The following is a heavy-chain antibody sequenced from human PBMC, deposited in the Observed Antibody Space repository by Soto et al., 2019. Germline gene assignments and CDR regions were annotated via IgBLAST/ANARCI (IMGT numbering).Heavy chain of an antibody. CDR1: GFTFSSYA. V-gene: IGHV3-23*01. J-gene: IGHJ4*02. CDR2: ISGSGGST. D-gene: IGHD2-2*01. Sequence: GGSLRLSCAASGFTFSSYAMSWVRQAPGKGLEWVSAISGSGGSTYYADSVKGRFTISRDNSKNTLYLQMNSLRAEDTAVYYCAMTGYCSSTSCYASGLIWGQGTLVTVSS. CDR3: AMTGYCSSTSCYASGLI.